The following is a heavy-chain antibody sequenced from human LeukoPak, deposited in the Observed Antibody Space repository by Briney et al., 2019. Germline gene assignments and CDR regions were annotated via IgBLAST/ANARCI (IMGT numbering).Heavy chain of an antibody. Sequence: GGSLRLSCAASGFTVSSNYMSWVRQAPGKGLEWVSVIYSGGSTYYADSVEGRFTISRDNSKNTLYLQMNSLRAEDTAVYYCARGDNYYYHMDVWGKGTTVTVSS. D-gene: IGHD2-15*01. CDR1: GFTVSSNY. CDR2: IYSGGST. V-gene: IGHV3-53*01. J-gene: IGHJ6*03. CDR3: ARGDNYYYHMDV.